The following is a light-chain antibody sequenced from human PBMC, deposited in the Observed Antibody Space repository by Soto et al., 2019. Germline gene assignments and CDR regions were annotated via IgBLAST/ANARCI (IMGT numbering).Light chain of an antibody. J-gene: IGLJ1*01. Sequence: QSVLTQPASVSGSPGQSITISCTGTSSDVGGYNYVSWHQQHPGKAPKLMIYDVSNRPSGVSNRLSGSKSGNTASLTISGLQAEDEADYYCSSYTSSSTLNVFGTGTKVTVL. CDR1: SSDVGGYNY. CDR2: DVS. CDR3: SSYTSSSTLNV. V-gene: IGLV2-14*01.